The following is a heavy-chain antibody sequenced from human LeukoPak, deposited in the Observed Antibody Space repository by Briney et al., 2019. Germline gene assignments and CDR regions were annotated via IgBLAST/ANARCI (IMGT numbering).Heavy chain of an antibody. Sequence: GGSLRLSCVASGFTVSNNYMAWVRQAPGKGLEWVSIIYPVGNTYDADSVKGRFTISRDNSWNTVDLQMNSLRAEDTAVYYCARGGLELRPAYFDYWGQGTLVTVSS. V-gene: IGHV3-53*01. CDR3: ARGGLELRPAYFDY. D-gene: IGHD1-7*01. J-gene: IGHJ4*02. CDR2: IYPVGNT. CDR1: GFTVSNNY.